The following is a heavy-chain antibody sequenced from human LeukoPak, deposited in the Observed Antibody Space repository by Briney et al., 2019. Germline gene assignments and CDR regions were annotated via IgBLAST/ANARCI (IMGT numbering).Heavy chain of an antibody. CDR1: GYSFTGYY. D-gene: IGHD1-26*01. Sequence: ASVKVSCKASGYSFTGYYIHWVRQAPGQGLEWMGWINPQGGDTNYLQKFQGRVTMTRDTSISTVDMELISLRSDDTATYYCATGEKGTSWWDDLQHWGQGTLVTVSS. CDR3: ATGEKGTSWWDDLQH. V-gene: IGHV1-2*02. J-gene: IGHJ1*01. CDR2: INPQGGDT.